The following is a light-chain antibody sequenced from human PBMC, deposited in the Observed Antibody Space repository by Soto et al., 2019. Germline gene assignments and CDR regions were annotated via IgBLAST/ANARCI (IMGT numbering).Light chain of an antibody. CDR3: CSDGGSRAV. CDR2: EVS. J-gene: IGLJ7*01. V-gene: IGLV2-23*02. Sequence: QSALTQPASVSGSPGQSITISCTGTSSDVGSHNLVSWYQQHPGQAPKLMIYEVSKRPLGVSTRFYASMSGNAASLTISGLQDEDEADYYCCSDGGSRAVFGGGTQLTVL. CDR1: SSDVGSHNL.